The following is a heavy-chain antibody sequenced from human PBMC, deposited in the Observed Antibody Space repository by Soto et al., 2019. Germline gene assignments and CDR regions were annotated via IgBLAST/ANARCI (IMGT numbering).Heavy chain of an antibody. D-gene: IGHD3-10*01. V-gene: IGHV3-23*01. CDR3: AKGAGVYYFDY. CDR1: GFTFSSYD. Sequence: VQLLESGGGLVQPGGSLRLSCAASGFTFSSYDMSWVRQAPGKGLEWVSAISGSGAGTYYADSVKGRFTISRDNSKNALYLQTNSLRAEDTAVYYCAKGAGVYYFDYWGQGTLVTVSS. J-gene: IGHJ4*02. CDR2: ISGSGAGT.